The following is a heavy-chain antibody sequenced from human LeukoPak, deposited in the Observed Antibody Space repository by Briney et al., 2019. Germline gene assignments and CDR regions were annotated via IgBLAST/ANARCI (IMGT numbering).Heavy chain of an antibody. CDR3: AKAEGVSSDWAFDI. V-gene: IGHV3-23*01. D-gene: IGHD3-22*01. CDR2: ISGSGGST. Sequence: GGSLRLSCAASGFGFRMYAMSWVRQAPGKGLEWVSAISGSGGSTYYADSVKGRFTISRDNSKNTLYLQMNSLRAEDTAVYYCAKAEGVSSDWAFDIWGQGTMVTVSS. CDR1: GFGFRMYA. J-gene: IGHJ3*02.